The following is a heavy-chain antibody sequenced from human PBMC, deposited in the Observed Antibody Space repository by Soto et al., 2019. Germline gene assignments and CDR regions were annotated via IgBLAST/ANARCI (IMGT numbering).Heavy chain of an antibody. CDR2: ISSSSSYI. D-gene: IGHD3-16*01. J-gene: IGHJ6*02. CDR3: ARDSGTWGDYYYYYGMDV. V-gene: IGHV3-21*01. Sequence: GGSLRLSCAASGFTFSGYSMNWVRQAPGKGLEWVSSISSSSSYIYYADSVKGRFTISRDNAKNSLYLQMNSLRAEDTAVYYCARDSGTWGDYYYYYGMDVWGQGTTVTVSS. CDR1: GFTFSGYS.